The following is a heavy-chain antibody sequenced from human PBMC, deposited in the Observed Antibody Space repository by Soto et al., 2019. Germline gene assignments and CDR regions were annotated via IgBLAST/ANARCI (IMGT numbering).Heavy chain of an antibody. CDR3: ARQSRSYYDILSGYHPCYSYGMDG. J-gene: IGHJ6*02. D-gene: IGHD3-9*01. Sequence: QVQLVQSGAEVKKPGSSVKVSCKASVGTFSSYAISWVRQAPGQGLEWMGGILPIFATANYAQKVQGRVRITGDEYTSTAHMELSSLRSEDKAVYYFARQSRSYYDILSGYHPCYSYGMDGWGQGTTVTVSS. CDR1: VGTFSSYA. V-gene: IGHV1-69*01. CDR2: ILPIFATA.